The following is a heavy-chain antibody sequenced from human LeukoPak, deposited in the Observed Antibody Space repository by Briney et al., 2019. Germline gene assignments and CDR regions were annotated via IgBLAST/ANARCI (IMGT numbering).Heavy chain of an antibody. J-gene: IGHJ4*02. D-gene: IGHD2-21*02. CDR1: GFTFGNYG. V-gene: IGHV3-20*04. Sequence: GGSLRLSCAASGFTFGNYGMSWVRQAPGKGLEWVSGVNWNGGSTGYADSVEGRFTISRDNAKNSQYLQMNSLRVEDTALYYCARAQTYGDSRLLLDYWGQGTLVAVSS. CDR3: ARAQTYGDSRLLLDY. CDR2: VNWNGGST.